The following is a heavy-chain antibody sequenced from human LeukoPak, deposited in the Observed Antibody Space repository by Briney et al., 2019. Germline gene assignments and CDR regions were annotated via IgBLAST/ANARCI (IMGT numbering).Heavy chain of an antibody. J-gene: IGHJ4*02. D-gene: IGHD3-3*01. CDR1: GGSISSYY. CDR3: ARGRGGYDFYAY. V-gene: IGHV4-59*01. CDR2: IYYSGST. Sequence: SETLSLTCTVSGGSISSYYWSWIRQPPGKGLEWIGYIYYSGSTNYNPSLKSRVAISIDTSKNQFSLNLRSMTAADTALYYCARGRGGYDFYAYWGQGLPVTVSS.